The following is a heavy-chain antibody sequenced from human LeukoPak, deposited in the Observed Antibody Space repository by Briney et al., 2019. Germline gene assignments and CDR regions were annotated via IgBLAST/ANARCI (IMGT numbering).Heavy chain of an antibody. CDR3: ARGGDSYNSFQC. D-gene: IGHD5-24*01. J-gene: IGHJ4*02. CDR1: GFTFSDYY. V-gene: IGHV3-11*01. CDR2: ISSSGSTI. Sequence: PGGSLRLSCAASGFTFSDYYTRWIRRAPGKGLERGSYISSSGSTIYYADSAKGRFTIPRDNAKNPLHLQMNSLRAEDTAVYYCARGGDSYNSFQCWGQGTLVTVSS.